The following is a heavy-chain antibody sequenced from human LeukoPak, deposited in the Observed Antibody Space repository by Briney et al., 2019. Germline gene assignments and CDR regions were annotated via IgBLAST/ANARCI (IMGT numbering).Heavy chain of an antibody. CDR1: GGSFSGYY. J-gene: IGHJ4*02. CDR3: ARGAEYYYDSSGYPLAFDY. CDR2: IYYSGST. Sequence: PSETLSLTCAVYGGSFSGYYWSWIRQPPGKGLEWIGSIYYSGSTYYNPSLKSRVTISVDTSKNQFSLKLSSVTAADTAVYYCARGAEYYYDSSGYPLAFDYWGQGTLVTVSS. D-gene: IGHD3-22*01. V-gene: IGHV4-34*01.